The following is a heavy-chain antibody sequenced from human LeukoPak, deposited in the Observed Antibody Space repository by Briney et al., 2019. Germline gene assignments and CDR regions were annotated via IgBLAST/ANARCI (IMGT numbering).Heavy chain of an antibody. CDR2: INHSGST. J-gene: IGHJ5*02. CDR1: GGSFSGYY. V-gene: IGHV4-34*01. CDR3: ARRTQLLWFGESPKGFDP. D-gene: IGHD3-10*01. Sequence: PSETLSLTCAVYGGSFSGYYWSWIRQPPGKGLEWIGEINHSGSTNYNPSLKSRVTISVDTSKNQFSLKLSSVTAADTAVYYCARRTQLLWFGESPKGFDPWGQGTLVTVSS.